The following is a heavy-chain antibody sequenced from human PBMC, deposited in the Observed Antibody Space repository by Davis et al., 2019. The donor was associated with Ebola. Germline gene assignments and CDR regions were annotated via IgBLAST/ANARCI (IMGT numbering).Heavy chain of an antibody. CDR2: IYPGDSDT. V-gene: IGHV5-51*01. D-gene: IGHD6-13*01. CDR1: GYSFTNYW. J-gene: IGHJ4*02. CDR3: ARRGRSSSWYPFDY. Sequence: KVFCKGSGYSFTNYWIVWVRQMPGKGLEWMGIIYPGDSDTRYSPSFQGQVTISADKSISTAYLQWSSLKASDTAMYYCARRGRSSSWYPFDYWGQGTLVTVSS.